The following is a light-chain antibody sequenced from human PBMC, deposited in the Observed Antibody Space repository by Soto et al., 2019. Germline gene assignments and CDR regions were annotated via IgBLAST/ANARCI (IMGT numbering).Light chain of an antibody. CDR1: QSVSSY. J-gene: IGKJ1*01. V-gene: IGKV3-15*01. CDR3: QQNKDWPGT. Sequence: EIVMTQSPATLSVSPGERATLSCRASQSVSSYLAWFQQKPGQAPRLLIYDASTRATGIPVRFSGSGSGTEFTLTINSLQSEDFGVYYCQQNKDWPGTFGQGTKVEIK. CDR2: DAS.